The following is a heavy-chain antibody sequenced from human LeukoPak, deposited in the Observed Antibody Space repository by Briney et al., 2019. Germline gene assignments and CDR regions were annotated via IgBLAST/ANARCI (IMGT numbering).Heavy chain of an antibody. Sequence: GGSLRLSCTASGLSLNSYSMSWVRQVPGKGLDWVSASSSSDDGKWYAESVRGRFTISRDTSKNTVYLQMNSLRVEDAGVYYCAKDKYSSSWYGYYFQHWGQGTLVTVSS. J-gene: IGHJ1*01. D-gene: IGHD6-13*01. CDR3: AKDKYSSSWYGYYFQH. V-gene: IGHV3-23*01. CDR1: GLSLNSYS. CDR2: SSSSDDGK.